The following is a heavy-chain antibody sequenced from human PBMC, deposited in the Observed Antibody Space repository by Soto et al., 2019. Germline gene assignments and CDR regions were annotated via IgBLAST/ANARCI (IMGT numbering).Heavy chain of an antibody. CDR1: GFTFDEYA. CDR2: ISWDGSNR. J-gene: IGHJ4*02. CDR3: ARGTYRSKTDFDY. Sequence: PGGSLRLSCAASGFTFDEYAIHWVRQPPGKGLEWVSLISWDGSNRYYADSVQGRFTISRDNSKYSLYLEMNSLRPEDTAVYYCARGTYRSKTDFDYWGQGTLVTVSS. D-gene: IGHD6-13*01. V-gene: IGHV3-43D*04.